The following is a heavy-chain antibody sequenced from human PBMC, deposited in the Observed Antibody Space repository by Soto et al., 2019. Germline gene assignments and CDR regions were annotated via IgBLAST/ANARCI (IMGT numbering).Heavy chain of an antibody. D-gene: IGHD3-10*01. CDR1: GFTVSSNY. CDR2: IYSGGGT. Sequence: GGSLRLSCAASGFTVSSNYMSWVRQAPGKGLEWVSVIYSGGGTYYADSVKGRFTISRHNSKNTLYLQMNSLRAEDTAVYYCATPSWGGDYYYYYMDVWGKGTTVTVSS. J-gene: IGHJ6*03. V-gene: IGHV3-53*04. CDR3: ATPSWGGDYYYYYMDV.